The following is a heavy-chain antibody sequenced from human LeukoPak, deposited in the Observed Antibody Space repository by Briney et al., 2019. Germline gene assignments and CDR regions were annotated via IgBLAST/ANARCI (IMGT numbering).Heavy chain of an antibody. CDR2: IYTSGST. Sequence: TSETLSLTCTASGGSISSGSYYWSWIRQPAGKGLEWIGRIYTSGSTNYNPSLKSRVTISVDTSKNQFSLKLSSVTAADTAVYYCARDPHSSSWDRRTGDLHYYYMDVWGKGTTVTVSS. CDR1: GGSISSGSYY. V-gene: IGHV4-61*02. D-gene: IGHD6-13*01. J-gene: IGHJ6*03. CDR3: ARDPHSSSWDRRTGDLHYYYMDV.